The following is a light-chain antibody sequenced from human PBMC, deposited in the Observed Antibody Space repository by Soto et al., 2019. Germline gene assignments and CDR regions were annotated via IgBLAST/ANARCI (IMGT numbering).Light chain of an antibody. CDR2: YDD. Sequence: QSVLTQPPSVSEAPRQRVTISCSGSSSNIGNNAVNWYQQLPGKAPKLLIYYDDLLPSGVSDRFSGSKSGTSASLAISGLQSEDEADYYCAAGDDSLNGRVVFGGGTKLTVL. CDR1: SSNIGNNA. CDR3: AAGDDSLNGRVV. J-gene: IGLJ2*01. V-gene: IGLV1-36*01.